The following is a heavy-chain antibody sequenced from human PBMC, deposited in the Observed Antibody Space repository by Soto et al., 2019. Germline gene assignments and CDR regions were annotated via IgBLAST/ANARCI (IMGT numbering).Heavy chain of an antibody. J-gene: IGHJ4*02. CDR1: GFTFSSYA. Sequence: EVQLLESGGGLVQPGGSLRLSCAASGFTFSSYAMSWVRQAPGKGLEWVSAISGSGGSRYYADSVKGRFTISRDNSKNTLYLQMNSLRAEDTAVYYCAKGSGSYYGVDYWGQGTLVTVSS. V-gene: IGHV3-23*01. CDR3: AKGSGSYYGVDY. D-gene: IGHD1-26*01. CDR2: ISGSGGSR.